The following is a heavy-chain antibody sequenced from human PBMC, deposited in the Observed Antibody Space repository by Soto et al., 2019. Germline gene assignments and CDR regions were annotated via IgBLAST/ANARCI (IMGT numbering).Heavy chain of an antibody. J-gene: IGHJ4*02. Sequence: PSETLSLTCTVSGGSISSGGYYWSWIRQHPGKGLEWIGYIYYSGSTYYNPSLKSRVTISVDTSKNQFSLKLSSVTAADTAVYYCARLGSYGNDIFDYWGQGTLVTVSS. CDR1: GGSISSGGYY. CDR3: ARLGSYGNDIFDY. V-gene: IGHV4-31*03. CDR2: IYYSGST. D-gene: IGHD5-18*01.